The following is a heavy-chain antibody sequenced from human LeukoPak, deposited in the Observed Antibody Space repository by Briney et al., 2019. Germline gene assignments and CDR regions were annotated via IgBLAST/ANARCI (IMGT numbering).Heavy chain of an antibody. D-gene: IGHD1-26*01. CDR2: ISGSGGST. J-gene: IGHJ4*02. CDR1: GFTFSSYA. Sequence: GGSLSLSCAASGFTFSSYAMSWVRQAPGKGLEWVSVISGSGGSTYSADSVKGRLTISRDNSKNTLYLQMDSLRAEDTAVYFCAKSQDGGRLFHFDYWGQGTLVTVSS. CDR3: AKSQDGGRLFHFDY. V-gene: IGHV3-23*01.